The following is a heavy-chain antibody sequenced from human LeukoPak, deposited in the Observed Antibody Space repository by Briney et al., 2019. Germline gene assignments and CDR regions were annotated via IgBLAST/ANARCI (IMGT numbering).Heavy chain of an antibody. D-gene: IGHD3-22*01. J-gene: IGHJ4*02. CDR2: ISGSGGST. V-gene: IGHV3-23*01. Sequence: GGSLRLSCAASGFTFSSYAMSWVRQAPGKGLEWVSAISGSGGSTYYADSVKGRFTISRDNSKNTLYLQMNSLRAEDTAVYYCARVGYDSSGYYPTLFDYWGQGTLVTVSS. CDR1: GFTFSSYA. CDR3: ARVGYDSSGYYPTLFDY.